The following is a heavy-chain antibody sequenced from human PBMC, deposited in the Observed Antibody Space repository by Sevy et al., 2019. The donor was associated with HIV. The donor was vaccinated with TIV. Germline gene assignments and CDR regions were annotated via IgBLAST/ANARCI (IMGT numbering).Heavy chain of an antibody. J-gene: IGHJ4*02. CDR3: ATFEYSSSSEY. Sequence: ASVKVSCKASGGTFSSYTISWVRQAPGQGLEWMGGIIPIFGTANYAQKFQGRVTITADESTSTAYMELSSLRSEDTAVYYCATFEYSSSSEYWGQGTLVTVSS. V-gene: IGHV1-69*13. CDR1: GGTFSSYT. CDR2: IIPIFGTA. D-gene: IGHD6-6*01.